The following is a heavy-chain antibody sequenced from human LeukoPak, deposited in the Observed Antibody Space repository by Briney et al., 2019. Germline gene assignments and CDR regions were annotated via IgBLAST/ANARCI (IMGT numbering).Heavy chain of an antibody. CDR3: ASNQQPYYYYMDV. CDR1: GYSFTTYW. J-gene: IGHJ6*03. D-gene: IGHD6-13*01. Sequence: GEPLKISCKGSGYSFTTYWIGWVRQMPGKGLEWMGIIYPGDSETRYSPSFQGQVTISADKSISTAYLQWSSLKASDIAMYYCASNQQPYYYYMDVWGKGTPVTVSS. V-gene: IGHV5-51*01. CDR2: IYPGDSET.